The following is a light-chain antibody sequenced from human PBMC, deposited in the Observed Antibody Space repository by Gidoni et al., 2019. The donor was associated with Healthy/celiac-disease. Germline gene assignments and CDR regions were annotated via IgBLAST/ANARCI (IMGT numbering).Light chain of an antibody. V-gene: IGLV3-21*02. Sequence: SYVLTQPPSVSVAPGQTARITRGGNNIGSKSVHLYQQKPGQAPVLVVYDDSDRPSGIPERFSGSNSGNTATLTISRVEAGDEADYYCQVWDSSSDHRVFGGGTKLTVL. CDR3: QVWDSSSDHRV. CDR1: NIGSKS. CDR2: DDS. J-gene: IGLJ2*01.